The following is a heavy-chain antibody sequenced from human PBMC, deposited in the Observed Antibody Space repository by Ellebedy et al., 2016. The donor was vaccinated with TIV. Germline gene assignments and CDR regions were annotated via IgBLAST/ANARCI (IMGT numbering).Heavy chain of an antibody. CDR2: MNGGSDYT. J-gene: IGHJ4*02. CDR1: GYNFINHA. V-gene: IGHV1-3*01. D-gene: IGHD3-10*01. CDR3: AKATGSGSDIIEN. Sequence: ASVKVSCKASGYNFINHAMHWVRQAPGQRLEWMGLMNGGSDYTKYSPKFQGRVTLTRDTAASTEYMELSSLRAEDTALYYCAKATGSGSDIIENWGQGTLVTVSS.